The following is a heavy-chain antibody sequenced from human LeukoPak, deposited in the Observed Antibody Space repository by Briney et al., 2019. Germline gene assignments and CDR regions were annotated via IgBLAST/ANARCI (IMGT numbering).Heavy chain of an antibody. CDR2: INPNSGGT. D-gene: IGHD6-13*01. V-gene: IGHV1-2*02. J-gene: IGHJ4*02. Sequence: ASVKVSCKASGYTFSGNHMHWVRQGPGQGLKWMGWINPNSGGTNYAPKFQGRVTMTRDTSTSTAYMELSRLTSDDTAVYYCGRDPGNSWFFDYWGRGTLVTVSS. CDR1: GYTFSGNH. CDR3: GRDPGNSWFFDY.